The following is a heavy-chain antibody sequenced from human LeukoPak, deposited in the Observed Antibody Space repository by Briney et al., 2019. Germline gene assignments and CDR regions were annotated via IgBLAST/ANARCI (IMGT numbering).Heavy chain of an antibody. CDR3: AKATGSGGSRQFRPLNY. D-gene: IGHD2-15*01. V-gene: IGHV3-23*01. CDR2: ISGSGGST. Sequence: GGSLRLSCAASGFTFSSYAMSWVRQDPGKGLEWVSAISGSGGSTYYADSVKGRFTISRDNSKNTLYLQMNSLRAEDTAVYYCAKATGSGGSRQFRPLNYWGQGTLVTVSS. J-gene: IGHJ4*02. CDR1: GFTFSSYA.